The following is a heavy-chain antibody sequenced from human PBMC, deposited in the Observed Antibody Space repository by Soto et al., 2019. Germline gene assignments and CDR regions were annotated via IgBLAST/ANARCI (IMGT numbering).Heavy chain of an antibody. V-gene: IGHV3-30*03. D-gene: IGHD2-15*01. CDR2: ISHDGNNK. Sequence: QVQLVESGGGVVQPGTSLRLSCAASGFSSSNYGMHWVRQAPGEGLEWVAVISHDGNNKNHADSVKGRFTISRDNSKNTMYLQMNFLRAGDTAGYYCAIISSGGRVDAFDLWGRGTRVTVSS. CDR3: AIISSGGRVDAFDL. CDR1: GFSSSNYG. J-gene: IGHJ3*01.